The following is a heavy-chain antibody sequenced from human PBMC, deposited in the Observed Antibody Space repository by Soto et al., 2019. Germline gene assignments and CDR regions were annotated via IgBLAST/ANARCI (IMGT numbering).Heavy chain of an antibody. Sequence: ASVKVSCKASGYTFTSYDMHWVRQAPGQRLEWMGWINAGNGNTKYSQKFQGRVTITRDTSASTAYMEVSSLRSEDTAVYYCARDVAVAGTPDYWGQGTLVTVSS. CDR3: ARDVAVAGTPDY. D-gene: IGHD6-19*01. V-gene: IGHV1-3*01. CDR2: INAGNGNT. CDR1: GYTFTSYD. J-gene: IGHJ4*02.